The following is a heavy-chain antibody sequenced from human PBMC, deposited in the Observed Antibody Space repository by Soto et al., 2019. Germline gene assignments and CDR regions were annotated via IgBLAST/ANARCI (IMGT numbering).Heavy chain of an antibody. Sequence: GGSLRLSCAASGFTFSSYSMNWVRQAPGKGLEWVSYISSSSSTIYYADSVKGRFTISRDNAKNSLYLQMNSLRGEDTAVYYCAREVGSSWFDYWGQGTLVTVSS. CDR2: ISSSSSTI. V-gene: IGHV3-48*01. CDR3: AREVGSSWFDY. J-gene: IGHJ4*02. D-gene: IGHD6-13*01. CDR1: GFTFSSYS.